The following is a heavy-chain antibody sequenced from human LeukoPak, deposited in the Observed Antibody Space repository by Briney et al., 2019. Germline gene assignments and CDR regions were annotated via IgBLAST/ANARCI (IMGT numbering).Heavy chain of an antibody. Sequence: ASVKVSCKASGCTFTSYDINWVRQATGQGLEWMGWMNPNSGNTGYAQKFQGRVTITRNTSISTAYMELSSLRSEDTAVYYCARVKLGSSGLIDYWGQGTLVTVSS. CDR3: ARVKLGSSGLIDY. CDR1: GCTFTSYD. J-gene: IGHJ4*02. CDR2: MNPNSGNT. V-gene: IGHV1-8*03. D-gene: IGHD6-19*01.